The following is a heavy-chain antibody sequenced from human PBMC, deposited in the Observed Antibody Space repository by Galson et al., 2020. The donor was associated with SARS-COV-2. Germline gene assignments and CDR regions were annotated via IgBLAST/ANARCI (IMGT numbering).Heavy chain of an antibody. V-gene: IGHV3-23*01. Sequence: GGSLRPSCAASGFTFNNFAMTWVRQAPGKGLEWVSTISGSGSNTYYADSVKGRFTISRDNSKNTLYLQVNSLRAEDTAVYYCAKDGGGWLTSGWYYFDYWGQGTLVTVSS. J-gene: IGHJ4*02. D-gene: IGHD6-19*01. CDR1: GFTFNNFA. CDR2: ISGSGSNT. CDR3: AKDGGGWLTSGWYYFDY.